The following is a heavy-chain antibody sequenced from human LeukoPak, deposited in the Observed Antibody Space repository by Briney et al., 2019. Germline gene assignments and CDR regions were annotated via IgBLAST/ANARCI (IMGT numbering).Heavy chain of an antibody. V-gene: IGHV1-2*02. D-gene: IGHD3-10*01. CDR1: GYTFTGYY. CDR3: ARVTTVVRSGYYYYMDV. Sequence: ASVKVSCKASGYTFTGYYMHWVRQAPGQGLEWMGWINPNSGGTNYAQKFQGRVTMTRDTSISTAYMELSRLRSDDTAVYYCARVTTVVRSGYYYYMDVWGKGTTVTVPS. CDR2: INPNSGGT. J-gene: IGHJ6*03.